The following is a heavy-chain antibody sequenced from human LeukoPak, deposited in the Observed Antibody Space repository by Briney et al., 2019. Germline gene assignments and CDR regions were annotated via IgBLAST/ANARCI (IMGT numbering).Heavy chain of an antibody. Sequence: GGSLRLSCAASGFTFSSYAMHWVRQAPGKGLEWVAGISYDGSNKYYADSVKGRFTISRDNSKNSLYLQMNSLRAEDTAVYYCARDGAGGYYYYYYMDVWGKGTTVTVSS. V-gene: IGHV3-30-3*01. CDR3: ARDGAGGYYYYYYMDV. CDR1: GFTFSSYA. J-gene: IGHJ6*03. D-gene: IGHD1-14*01. CDR2: ISYDGSNK.